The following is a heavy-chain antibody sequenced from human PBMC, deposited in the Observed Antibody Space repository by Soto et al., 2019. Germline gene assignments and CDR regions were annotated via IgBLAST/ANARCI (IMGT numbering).Heavy chain of an antibody. V-gene: IGHV3-30-3*01. J-gene: IGHJ4*02. Sequence: VGSLRLSCAASGFTFSSYAMHWVRQAPGKGLEWVAVISYDGSNKYYADSVKGRFTISRDNSKNTLYLQMNSLRAEDTAVYYCARSGYCSGGSCPKIYYFDYWGQGTLVTVSS. CDR1: GFTFSSYA. CDR2: ISYDGSNK. D-gene: IGHD2-15*01. CDR3: ARSGYCSGGSCPKIYYFDY.